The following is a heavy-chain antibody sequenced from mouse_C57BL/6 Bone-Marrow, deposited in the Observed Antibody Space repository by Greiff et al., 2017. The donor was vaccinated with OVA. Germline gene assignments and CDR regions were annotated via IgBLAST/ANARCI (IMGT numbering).Heavy chain of an antibody. D-gene: IGHD1-1*01. V-gene: IGHV1-55*01. CDR1: GYTFTSYW. CDR2: IYPGSGST. CDR3: AFGSSYPFAY. Sequence: VKLQESGAELVKPGASVKMSCKASGYTFTSYWITWVKQRPGQGLEWIGDIYPGSGSTNYNEKFKSKATLTVDTSSSTAYMQLSSLTSEDSAVYYCAFGSSYPFAYWGQGTLVTVSA. J-gene: IGHJ3*01.